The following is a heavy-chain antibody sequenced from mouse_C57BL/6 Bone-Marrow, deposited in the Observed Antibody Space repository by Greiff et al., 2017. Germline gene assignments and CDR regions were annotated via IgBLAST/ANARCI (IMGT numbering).Heavy chain of an antibody. J-gene: IGHJ4*01. D-gene: IGHD1-2*01. Sequence: VQLQQSGPELVKPGASVKLSCKASGYTFTSYDINWVKQRPGQGLEWIGWIYPRDGSTKYNEKFKGKATLTVDTSSSTAYMELHSLTFEDSAVYFCAKRGGKTAYAMDYWGQGTSVTVSS. CDR3: AKRGGKTAYAMDY. CDR1: GYTFTSYD. CDR2: IYPRDGST. V-gene: IGHV1-85*01.